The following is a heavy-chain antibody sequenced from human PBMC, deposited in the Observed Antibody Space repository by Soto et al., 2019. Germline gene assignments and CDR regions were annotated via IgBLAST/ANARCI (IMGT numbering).Heavy chain of an antibody. D-gene: IGHD4-4*01. CDR1: GGSISSSNR. Sequence: AETLSLTCAVSGGSISSSNRWCWVRQPPGEGLEWIGEIYHSGSTNYNASLKSRVTISVDKSKNQFSLKLSSVSAADTAVYYCARVRSNSRYYYYGMDVWGQGTTVTVSS. V-gene: IGHV4-4*02. CDR3: ARVRSNSRYYYYGMDV. J-gene: IGHJ6*02. CDR2: IYHSGST.